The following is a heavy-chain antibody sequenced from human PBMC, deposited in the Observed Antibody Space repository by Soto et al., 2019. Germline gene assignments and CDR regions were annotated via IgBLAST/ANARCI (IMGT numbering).Heavy chain of an antibody. V-gene: IGHV4-59*01. CDR3: ARSVAVPGAHIDY. Sequence: QVQLQESGPGLVKPSETLSLTCSVSGGSISGSYWSWFRQAPGKGLECLGYVYYTGSTNYSPSLRSRVSISLDTSKNEFSLRLSSVTAADTAVYFCARSVAVPGAHIDYWGQGTQVTVSS. CDR2: VYYTGST. D-gene: IGHD6-19*01. CDR1: GGSISGSY. J-gene: IGHJ4*02.